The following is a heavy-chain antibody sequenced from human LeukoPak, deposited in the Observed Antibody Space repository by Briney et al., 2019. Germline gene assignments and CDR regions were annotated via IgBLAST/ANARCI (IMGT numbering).Heavy chain of an antibody. V-gene: IGHV3-30*03. CDR1: GFTFRSHG. J-gene: IGHJ4*02. CDR3: ARDLSWASTFDY. Sequence: GGSLRLSCAASGFTFRSHGMHSVRQAPGKGLEWVATISYDGSVKYNADSVKGRFTISRDNSENTLYLQMDSLRPEDTALYYCARDLSWASTFDYWGQGTLVTVSS. D-gene: IGHD1-26*01. CDR2: ISYDGSVK.